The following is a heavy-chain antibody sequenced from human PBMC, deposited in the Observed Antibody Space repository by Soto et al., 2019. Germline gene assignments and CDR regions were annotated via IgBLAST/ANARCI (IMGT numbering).Heavy chain of an antibody. CDR1: GFTFSTYV. Sequence: QVQLVESGGDVVQPGRSLRLSCAASGFTFSTYVMHWVRHAPGKGLEWVAGISTDGNSEHYADSVKGRFTISRDNSKSTLNLQMNSLTGGDTAVYHYAREDESSGHAGTFHHWGQGTLVTVSS. CDR2: ISTDGNSE. D-gene: IGHD3-22*01. CDR3: AREDESSGHAGTFHH. J-gene: IGHJ1*01. V-gene: IGHV3-30-3*01.